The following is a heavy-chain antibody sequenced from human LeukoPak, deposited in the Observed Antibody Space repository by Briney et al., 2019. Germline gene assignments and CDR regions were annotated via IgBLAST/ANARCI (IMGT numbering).Heavy chain of an antibody. CDR2: ISGSGGST. V-gene: IGHV3-23*01. CDR3: AKVCPRHYYMDV. Sequence: GGSLRLSCAASGFTLNSYAKSWVRQAPGEGLEWVSAISGSGGSTYYADSVKGRFTISRDNSRNTLYLQMNSLRAEDTAVYYCAKVCPRHYYMDVWGKGTTVTVSS. J-gene: IGHJ6*03. CDR1: GFTLNSYA.